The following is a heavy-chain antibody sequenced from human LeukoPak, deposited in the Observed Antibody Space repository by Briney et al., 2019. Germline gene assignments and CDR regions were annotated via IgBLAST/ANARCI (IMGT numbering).Heavy chain of an antibody. CDR1: GFTFSSHW. J-gene: IGHJ4*02. D-gene: IGHD5-12*01. CDR2: IKEDGSVK. Sequence: GGSLRLSCTASGFTFSSHWMTWVRQPPGKGLEWVANIKEDGSVKYYVDSVKGRFTISRDNTKNALYLQMNRLRADDTAVYFCARDSTWRLDYWGQGTLITVSS. CDR3: ARDSTWRLDY. V-gene: IGHV3-7*03.